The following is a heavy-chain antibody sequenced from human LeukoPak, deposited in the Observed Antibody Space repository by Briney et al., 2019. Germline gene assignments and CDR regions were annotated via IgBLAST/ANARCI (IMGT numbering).Heavy chain of an antibody. CDR1: GYTFTGYY. Sequence: ASVKVSCKASGYTFTGYYMDWVRQAPGQGLEWMGWINPNSGGTNYAQKFQGRVTMTRDTSISTAYMELSRLRSDDTAVYYCARVPSRYCSSTSCYTNFDYWGQGTLVTVSS. CDR3: ARVPSRYCSSTSCYTNFDY. J-gene: IGHJ4*02. V-gene: IGHV1-2*02. D-gene: IGHD2-2*02. CDR2: INPNSGGT.